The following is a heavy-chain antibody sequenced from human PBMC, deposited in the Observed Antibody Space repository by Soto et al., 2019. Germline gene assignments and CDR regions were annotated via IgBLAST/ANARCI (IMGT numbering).Heavy chain of an antibody. CDR3: SSGGGGGVFDH. CDR2: ISPGGRHT. CDR1: GFTFSDHN. Sequence: QVQLVESGGGLVKSGGSLRLSFATSGFTFSDHNMSWIRQAPGKGLEFISYISPGGRHTNYGDSVKGRFTISRDNAKYSLFLQVNPLRDEDTAVYYCSSGGGGGVFDHWGQGTSVTVSS. V-gene: IGHV3-11*05. J-gene: IGHJ4*02. D-gene: IGHD2-21*01.